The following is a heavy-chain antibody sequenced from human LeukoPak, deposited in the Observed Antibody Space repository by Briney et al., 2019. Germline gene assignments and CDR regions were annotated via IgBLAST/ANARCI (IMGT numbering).Heavy chain of an antibody. CDR1: GFTFTNYW. V-gene: IGHV3-7*03. Sequence: GGSLRLSCAASGFTFTNYWMTWVRQAPGKGLEWVANIKQDGSVKYYVDSAKGRFTISRDNAKNSLYLQMNSLRAEDTAVYNCARIGYSSSSLDFWGRGTLVTVSS. CDR3: ARIGYSSSSLDF. D-gene: IGHD6-6*01. J-gene: IGHJ4*02. CDR2: IKQDGSVK.